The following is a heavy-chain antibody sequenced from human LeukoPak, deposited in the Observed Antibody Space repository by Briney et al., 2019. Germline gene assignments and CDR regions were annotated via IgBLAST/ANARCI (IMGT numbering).Heavy chain of an antibody. V-gene: IGHV4-34*01. J-gene: IGHJ6*03. Sequence: SETLSLTCAVYGGSFSGYYWSWIRQPPGKGLEWIGEINHSGSTNYNPSLKSRVTISVDTSKNQFSLKLSSVTAADTAVYYCARADQSSSEYYYYYYYMDVWGKGTTVTVSS. CDR2: INHSGST. CDR3: ARADQSSSEYYYYYYYMDV. D-gene: IGHD6-13*01. CDR1: GGSFSGYY.